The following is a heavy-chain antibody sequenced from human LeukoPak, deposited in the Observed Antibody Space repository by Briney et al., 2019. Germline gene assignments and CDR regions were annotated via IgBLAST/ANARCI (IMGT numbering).Heavy chain of an antibody. J-gene: IGHJ5*02. D-gene: IGHD3-10*01. V-gene: IGHV1-8*01. Sequence: ASVKVSCKASGYTFTSYDINWVRQATGQGLEWMGWMNPNGGNTGYAQKFQGRVTMTRNTSISTAYMELSSLRSEDTAVYYCARAGSITMVRGVIRYNWFDPWGQGTLVTVSS. CDR1: GYTFTSYD. CDR2: MNPNGGNT. CDR3: ARAGSITMVRGVIRYNWFDP.